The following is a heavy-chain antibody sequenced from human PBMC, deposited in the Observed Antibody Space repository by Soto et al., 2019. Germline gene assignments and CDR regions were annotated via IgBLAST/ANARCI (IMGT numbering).Heavy chain of an antibody. V-gene: IGHV3-74*01. CDR3: ASDFSGYSDY. Sequence: GGSLRLSCAASGFALSTYWMHWVRQAPGRGLVWVSRINIPGSVTNYADSVKGRFTISRDNAKNTLYLQMNTLRAEDTAVYYCASDFSGYSDYWGQGTLVTVSS. J-gene: IGHJ4*02. CDR1: GFALSTYW. D-gene: IGHD3-22*01. CDR2: INIPGSVT.